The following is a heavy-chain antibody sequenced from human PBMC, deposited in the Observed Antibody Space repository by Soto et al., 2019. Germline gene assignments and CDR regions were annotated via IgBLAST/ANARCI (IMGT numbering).Heavy chain of an antibody. D-gene: IGHD3-16*02. J-gene: IGHJ4*02. CDR1: GGSISSYY. CDR3: ARVGHYVWGSYRYRAFDY. Sequence: PSETLSLTCTVSGGSISSYYWSWIRQPPGKGLEWIGYIYYSGSTNYNPSLKSRVTISVDTSKNQFSLKLSSVTAADTAVYYCARVGHYVWGSYRYRAFDYWGQGTMLTV. V-gene: IGHV4-59*01. CDR2: IYYSGST.